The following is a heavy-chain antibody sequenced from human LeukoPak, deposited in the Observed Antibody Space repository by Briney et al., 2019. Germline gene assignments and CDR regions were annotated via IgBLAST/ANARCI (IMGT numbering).Heavy chain of an antibody. CDR3: ARGIAVAGTDFDY. V-gene: IGHV3-21*01. J-gene: IGHJ4*02. Sequence: GSLRLSCAASGFTFSTYSMNWVRQALGKGLEWVSSISSSSSYIYYADSVKGRFTISRDNAKNSLYLQMNSLRAEDTAVYYCARGIAVAGTDFDYWGQGTLVTVSS. D-gene: IGHD6-19*01. CDR2: ISSSSSYI. CDR1: GFTFSTYS.